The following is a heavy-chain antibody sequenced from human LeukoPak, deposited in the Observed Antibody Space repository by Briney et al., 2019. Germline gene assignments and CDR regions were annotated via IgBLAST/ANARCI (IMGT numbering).Heavy chain of an antibody. CDR2: ISGSGGST. J-gene: IGHJ4*02. CDR3: AKDLLYYDSSGSFDY. CDR1: GFTFTSYA. D-gene: IGHD3-22*01. Sequence: GGSLRLSCAASGFTFTSYAMNWVRQAPGKGLEWVSAISGSGGSTYYADSVKGRFTISRDNSKNTLYLQMNSLRAEDTAVYYCAKDLLYYDSSGSFDYWGQGTLVTVSS. V-gene: IGHV3-23*01.